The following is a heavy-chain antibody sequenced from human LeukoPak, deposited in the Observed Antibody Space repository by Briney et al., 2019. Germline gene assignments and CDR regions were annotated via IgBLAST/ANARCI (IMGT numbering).Heavy chain of an antibody. Sequence: SXTLSLTCTVSGGSVTSGNYYWNWIRQPAGKGLEWIGRIYTNGCASYNPSLKSRVTISIDASKNQFSLKLSSVTAADTAVYYCAREPPGYWGQGILVTVSS. V-gene: IGHV4-61*02. CDR2: IYTNGCA. CDR3: AREPPGY. J-gene: IGHJ4*02. CDR1: GGSVTSGNYY.